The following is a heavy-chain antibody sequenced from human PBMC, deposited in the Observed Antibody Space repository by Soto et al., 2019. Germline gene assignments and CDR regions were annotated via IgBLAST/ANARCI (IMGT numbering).Heavy chain of an antibody. Sequence: AGGSLRLSCAASGFSFSKYSMNWVRQAPGKGLEWVSSISSSSSYIYYADSVKGRFTISRDNAKNSLYLQMNSLRAEDTAVYYCARGGGLRFLEWLPHYYGMDVWGQGTTVTVSS. CDR2: ISSSSSYI. V-gene: IGHV3-21*01. D-gene: IGHD3-3*01. CDR1: GFSFSKYS. CDR3: ARGGGLRFLEWLPHYYGMDV. J-gene: IGHJ6*02.